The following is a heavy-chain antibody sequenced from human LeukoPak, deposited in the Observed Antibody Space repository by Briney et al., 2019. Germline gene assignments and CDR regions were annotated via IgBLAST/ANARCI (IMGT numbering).Heavy chain of an antibody. J-gene: IGHJ4*02. CDR1: GFTFSSYS. CDR3: AKDKFPGATVTTFDY. Sequence: GGSLRLSCAASGFTFSSYSMNWVRQAPGKGLEWVSSISSSSSYIYYADSVKGRFTISRDNAKNSLYLQMNSLRAEDTALYYCAKDKFPGATVTTFDYWGQGTLVTVSS. V-gene: IGHV3-21*04. D-gene: IGHD4-17*01. CDR2: ISSSSSYI.